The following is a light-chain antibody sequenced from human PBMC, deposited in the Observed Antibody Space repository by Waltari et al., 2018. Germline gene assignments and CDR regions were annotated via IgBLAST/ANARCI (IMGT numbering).Light chain of an antibody. CDR2: GAS. CDR3: QQSGSSPYT. CDR1: QSVSSTY. Sequence: EIVLTQSPGTLSLSPGESATLHCRASQSVSSTYLGWYQQKPGQAPRLLIYGASNRATGIPDRFSGSGSGTDFTLTISRLAPEDFAVYYCQQSGSSPYTFGQGTKLGIK. V-gene: IGKV3-20*01. J-gene: IGKJ2*01.